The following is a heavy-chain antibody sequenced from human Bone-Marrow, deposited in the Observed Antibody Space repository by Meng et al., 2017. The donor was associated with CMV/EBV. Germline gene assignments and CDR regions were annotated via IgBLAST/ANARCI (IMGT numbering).Heavy chain of an antibody. V-gene: IGHV3-11*04. J-gene: IGHJ4*02. Sequence: GGSLRLSCAASGFTFSDYYMSWIRQAPGKGLEWVSYISSSGSTIYYADSVKGRFTISRDNAKNSLYLQMNSLRAEDTAVYYCARDSHKFRQDHSGLHYWGQGTLVTVSS. CDR3: ARDSHKFRQDHSGLHY. D-gene: IGHD1-14*01. CDR2: ISSSGSTI. CDR1: GFTFSDYY.